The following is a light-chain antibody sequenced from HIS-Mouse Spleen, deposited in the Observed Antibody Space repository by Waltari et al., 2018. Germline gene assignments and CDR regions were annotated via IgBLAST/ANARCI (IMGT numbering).Light chain of an antibody. J-gene: IGLJ2*01. CDR3: YSTDSSGNHRV. V-gene: IGLV3-10*01. Sequence: SYELTQPPSVSVSPGQTARITCSGDALPKKYAYWYQQKSGQAPVLVIYADSKRTSGIPEGFSSSSSGTMATLTISGAQVEDEADYYCYSTDSSGNHRVFGGGTKLTVL. CDR1: ALPKKY. CDR2: ADS.